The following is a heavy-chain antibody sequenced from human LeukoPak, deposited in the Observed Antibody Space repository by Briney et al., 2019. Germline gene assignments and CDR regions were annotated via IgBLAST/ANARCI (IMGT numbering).Heavy chain of an antibody. CDR1: GGSISSGDYY. D-gene: IGHD5-24*01. CDR2: IYYSGST. J-gene: IGHJ2*01. V-gene: IGHV4-30-4*08. CDR3: ARIRDGFNVNWFFDL. Sequence: SETLSLTCTVSGGSISSGDYYWSWIRQPPGKGLEWIGYIYYSGSTYYNPSLKSRVTISVDTSKNQFSLKLSSVTAADTAVYYCARIRDGFNVNWFFDLWGRGTLVTVSS.